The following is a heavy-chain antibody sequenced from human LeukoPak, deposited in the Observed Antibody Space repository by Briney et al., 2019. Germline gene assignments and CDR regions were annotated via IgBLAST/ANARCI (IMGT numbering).Heavy chain of an antibody. CDR3: ARESCSGGSCYRYYYGMDV. J-gene: IGHJ6*02. D-gene: IGHD2-15*01. Sequence: GGSLRLSCAASGFTFSSYAMSWVRQAPGKGLEWVSAISGSGGSTYYADSVKGRFTISRDNSKNTLYLQMNSLRAEDTAVYYCARESCSGGSCYRYYYGMDVWGQGTTVTVSS. V-gene: IGHV3-23*01. CDR2: ISGSGGST. CDR1: GFTFSSYA.